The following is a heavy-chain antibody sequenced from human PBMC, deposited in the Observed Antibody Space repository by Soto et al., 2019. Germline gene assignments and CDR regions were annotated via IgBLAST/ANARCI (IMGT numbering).Heavy chain of an antibody. Sequence: EVQLLESGGGLVQPGESLRLSCAASGFTFSNYAMSWVRQAPGKGLEWVSHISDSGGSTYHADSVKGRFTISRDNSKNTLYLKMNSLTAEDTAVYYCARDPRSYEYGSSWFFDYWGQGSLVTVSS. CDR1: GFTFSNYA. V-gene: IGHV3-23*01. CDR3: ARDPRSYEYGSSWFFDY. J-gene: IGHJ4*02. D-gene: IGHD6-13*01. CDR2: ISDSGGST.